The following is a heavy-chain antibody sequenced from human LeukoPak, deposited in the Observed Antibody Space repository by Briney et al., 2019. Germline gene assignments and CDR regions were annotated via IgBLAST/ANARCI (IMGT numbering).Heavy chain of an antibody. J-gene: IGHJ4*02. Sequence: PSETLSLTCTVSGGSISSYYWSWIRQPPGKGLEWIGYIYYSGSTNYNPSLKSRVTISVDTSKSQFSLKLSSVTAADTAVYYCARRDGYNSYYFDYWGQGTLVTVSS. CDR1: GGSISSYY. CDR3: ARRDGYNSYYFDY. D-gene: IGHD5-24*01. V-gene: IGHV4-59*01. CDR2: IYYSGST.